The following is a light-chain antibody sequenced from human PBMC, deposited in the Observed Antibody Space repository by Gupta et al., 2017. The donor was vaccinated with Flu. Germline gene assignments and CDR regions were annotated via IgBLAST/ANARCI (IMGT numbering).Light chain of an antibody. CDR1: QSFTGN. CDR2: GVS. J-gene: IGKJ4*01. Sequence: EIVMTQSPATLSVSPGERVTLFCRASQSFTGNLAWYQQKRGQAPRLLISGVSTRATGVPARFSGSGSGTEFTLTISILQSEDFAVYYCQQYRDWRLTFGGGTRVEIK. V-gene: IGKV3-15*01. CDR3: QQYRDWRLT.